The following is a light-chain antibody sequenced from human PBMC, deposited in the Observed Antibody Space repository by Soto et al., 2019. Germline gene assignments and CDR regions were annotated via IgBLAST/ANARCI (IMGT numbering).Light chain of an antibody. CDR1: QSLSSIY. CDR3: QQYDDWLRLT. J-gene: IGKJ4*01. Sequence: EVVLTQSPGTLSLSPGQGATLSCRASQSLSSIYLAWYQQKPGQAPRLLIYGASSRATGIPARFSGSGSGTEFNLTISSLQSEDFAVYFCQQYDDWLRLTFGGGSKV. CDR2: GAS. V-gene: IGKV3-20*01.